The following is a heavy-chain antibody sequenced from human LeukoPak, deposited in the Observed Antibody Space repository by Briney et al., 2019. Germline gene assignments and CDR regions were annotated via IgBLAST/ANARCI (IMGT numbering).Heavy chain of an antibody. CDR3: AREEYSSSWYSF. CDR1: GYTFTGYY. Sequence: ASVKVSCKASGYTFTGYYMHWVRQAPGQGLEWMGWINPNSGGTNYAQKFQGRVTMTGDTSISTAYMELSRLRSDDTAVYYCAREEYSSSWYSFWGQGTLVTVSS. J-gene: IGHJ4*02. CDR2: INPNSGGT. D-gene: IGHD6-13*01. V-gene: IGHV1-2*02.